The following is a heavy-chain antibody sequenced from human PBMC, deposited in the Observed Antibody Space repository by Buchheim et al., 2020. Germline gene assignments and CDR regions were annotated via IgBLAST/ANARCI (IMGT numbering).Heavy chain of an antibody. CDR1: GFTFSSYG. J-gene: IGHJ6*02. V-gene: IGHV3-33*01. CDR2: IWYDGSKK. Sequence: QVQLVESGGGVVQPGRSLRLSCAASGFTFSSYGMHWVRQAPGKGLEWVAVIWYDGSKKYYAVSVKGRFTISRDNSKNKLYLQMNSLGAEDTAVYYCARFSGGMDVWGQGTT. D-gene: IGHD2-15*01. CDR3: ARFSGGMDV.